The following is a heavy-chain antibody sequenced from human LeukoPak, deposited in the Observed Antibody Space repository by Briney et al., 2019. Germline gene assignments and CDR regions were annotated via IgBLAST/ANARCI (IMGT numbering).Heavy chain of an antibody. Sequence: SETLSLTCAVYGGSFSGYYWSWIRQPPGKGLEWIGEINHSGSTNYNPSLKSRVTMSVDTSKNQFSLKLSSVTAADTAVYYCARDLGLWFGVYYNWFDPWGQGTLVTVSS. D-gene: IGHD3-10*01. CDR2: INHSGST. V-gene: IGHV4-34*01. CDR3: ARDLGLWFGVYYNWFDP. J-gene: IGHJ5*02. CDR1: GGSFSGYY.